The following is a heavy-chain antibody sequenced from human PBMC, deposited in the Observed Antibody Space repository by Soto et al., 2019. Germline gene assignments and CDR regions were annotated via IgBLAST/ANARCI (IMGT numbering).Heavy chain of an antibody. CDR3: ARGGASSKWFAP. J-gene: IGHJ5*02. Sequence: PLSLTCSVAGGSMTSGGSFWSWIRQHPGKGPEWIAFIGYSGATSYNPSIASRVTISADTYKSQFYLNLRSVTAADTAVYYCARGGASSKWFAPWGEGTLVTV. CDR2: IGYSGAT. D-gene: IGHD2-15*01. CDR1: GGSMTSGGSF. V-gene: IGHV4-31*03.